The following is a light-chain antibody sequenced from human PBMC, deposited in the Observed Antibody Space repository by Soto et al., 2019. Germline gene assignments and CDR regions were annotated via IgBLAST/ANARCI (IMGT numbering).Light chain of an antibody. Sequence: EIVLTQSPGTLSLSPGERATLSCRASQSVSTRSLAWYQQKPGQAPRLLISGASSRAADIPDRFSGSGSGTDFTLTINRLEPEEFAVYYCQQYDSSPRTFGQVTKLE. CDR3: QQYDSSPRT. CDR2: GAS. J-gene: IGKJ1*01. V-gene: IGKV3-20*01. CDR1: QSVSTRS.